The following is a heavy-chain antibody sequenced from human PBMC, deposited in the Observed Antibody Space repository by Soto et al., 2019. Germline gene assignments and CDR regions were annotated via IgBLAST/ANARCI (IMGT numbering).Heavy chain of an antibody. CDR1: GGTFSSYA. CDR2: IIPIFGTA. J-gene: IGHJ4*02. CDR3: ARVRYYYDSSGPVYYFDY. Sequence: QVQLVQSGAEVKKPGSSVKVSRKASGGTFSSYAISWVRQAPGQGLEWMGGIIPIFGTANYAQKFQGRVTITADESTSTAYMELSSLRSEDTAVYYCARVRYYYDSSGPVYYFDYWGQGTLVTVSS. D-gene: IGHD3-22*01. V-gene: IGHV1-69*01.